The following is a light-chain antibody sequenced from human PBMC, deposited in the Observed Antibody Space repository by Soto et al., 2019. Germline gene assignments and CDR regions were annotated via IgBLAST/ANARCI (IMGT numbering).Light chain of an antibody. CDR3: LQDNSYPLT. J-gene: IGKJ1*01. V-gene: IGKV1-6*01. CDR2: GAS. Sequence: AIQMTQSPSSLSASVGDRVTITCRASQGIGNDLGWYQQKPGKAPKVLIYGASSLQGGVPSRFSGSGSGTDFTLTISSLQPEYFATYYCLQDNSYPLTVGQGTKVEVK. CDR1: QGIGND.